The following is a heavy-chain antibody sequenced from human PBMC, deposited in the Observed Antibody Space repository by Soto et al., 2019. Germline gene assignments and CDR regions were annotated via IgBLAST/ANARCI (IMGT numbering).Heavy chain of an antibody. CDR2: LNHSGIT. V-gene: IGHV4-34*01. Sequence: SETLSLTCTVSGGSFSGYFWTWIRQPPGKGLEWLAELNHSGITNYNPSVESRVSMSVDTSKNQFSLRLDSVTAADTAVYYCVRGPYNYNSRYFDYWGQGTLVTVSS. CDR3: VRGPYNYNSRYFDY. J-gene: IGHJ4*02. D-gene: IGHD1-1*01. CDR1: GGSFSGYF.